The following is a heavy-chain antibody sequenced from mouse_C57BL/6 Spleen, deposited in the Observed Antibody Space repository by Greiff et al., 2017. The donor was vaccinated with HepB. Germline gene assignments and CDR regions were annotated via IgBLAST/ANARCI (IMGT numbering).Heavy chain of an antibody. CDR2: ISYDGSN. V-gene: IGHV3-6*01. J-gene: IGHJ2*01. CDR1: GYSITSGYY. Sequence: VQLKESGPGLVKPSQSLSLTCSVTGYSITSGYYWNWIRQFPGNKLEWMGYISYDGSNNYNPSLKNRISITRDTSKNQFFLKLNSVTTEDTATYYCARDEGYGSSLWYFDYWGQGTTLTVSS. CDR3: ARDEGYGSSLWYFDY. D-gene: IGHD1-1*01.